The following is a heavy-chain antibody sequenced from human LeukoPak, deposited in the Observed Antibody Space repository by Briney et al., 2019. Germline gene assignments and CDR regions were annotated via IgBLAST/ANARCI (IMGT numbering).Heavy chain of an antibody. Sequence: SETLSLTCTVSGASFSGYYWSWIRQPPGKGLEWIGEINHSGSTNYNPSLKSRVTISVDTSKNQFSLKLSSVTAADTAVYYCARDRSGRIYGRFDSWGQGALVTVSS. J-gene: IGHJ4*02. D-gene: IGHD3-3*01. CDR3: ARDRSGRIYGRFDS. V-gene: IGHV4-34*01. CDR2: INHSGST. CDR1: GASFSGYY.